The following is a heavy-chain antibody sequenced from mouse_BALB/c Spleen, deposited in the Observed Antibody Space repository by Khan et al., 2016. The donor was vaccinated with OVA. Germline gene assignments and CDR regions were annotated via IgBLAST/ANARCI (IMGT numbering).Heavy chain of an antibody. D-gene: IGHD1-1*01. CDR1: GFAFSSYD. V-gene: IGHV5-12-1*01. J-gene: IGHJ1*01. CDR3: ASLTVVPPYWYFDV. CDR2: ISSGGGST. Sequence: EVQRVESGGGLVKPGGSLKLSCAASGFAFSSYDMSWVRQTPEKRLEWVAYISSGGGSTNYQDTVKGRFTISRDNAKNTLYLQMSSLKSEDTAMYYCASLTVVPPYWYFDVWGAGTTVTVSS.